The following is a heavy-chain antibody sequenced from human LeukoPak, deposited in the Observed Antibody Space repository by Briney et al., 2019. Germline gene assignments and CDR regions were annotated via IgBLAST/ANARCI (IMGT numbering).Heavy chain of an antibody. J-gene: IGHJ4*02. V-gene: IGHV6-1*01. Sequence: SQTLSLTCAISGDSVSSNSAAWNWIRQSPSRGLEWLVRTYYRSKWYNDYAVSVKSPITINPDTSKNQFSLKLSSVTAADTAVYYCARQLVYCSGGSCYSPFDYWGQGTLVTVSS. CDR2: TYYRSKWYN. CDR1: GDSVSSNSAA. D-gene: IGHD2-15*01. CDR3: ARQLVYCSGGSCYSPFDY.